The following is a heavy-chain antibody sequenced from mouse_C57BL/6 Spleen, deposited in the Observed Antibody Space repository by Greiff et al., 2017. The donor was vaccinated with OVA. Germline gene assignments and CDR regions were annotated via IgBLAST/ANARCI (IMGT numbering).Heavy chain of an antibody. D-gene: IGHD4-1*01. J-gene: IGHJ3*01. Sequence: EVQGVESGGDLVKPGGSLKLSCAASGFTFSSYGMSWVRQTPDKRLEWVATISSGGSYTYYPDSVKGRFTISRDNAKNTLYLQMSSLKSEDTAMYYCARQGLTGVSFAYWGQGTLVTVSA. CDR2: ISSGGSYT. CDR1: GFTFSSYG. CDR3: ARQGLTGVSFAY. V-gene: IGHV5-6*01.